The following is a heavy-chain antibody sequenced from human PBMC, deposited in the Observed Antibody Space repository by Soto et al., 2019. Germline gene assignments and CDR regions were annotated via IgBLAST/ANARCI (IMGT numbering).Heavy chain of an antibody. CDR2: IAYDGGNK. CDR3: ARGDREDIAVVIGVRPGEYGVDV. Sequence: QVQLVESGGGVVQPGRSLRLSCAASGFTFRSYAMHWVRQAPGKGLECVAVIAYDGGNKFYRDYVKGRFTISRDNSKNTMYLQINSLRYDDTAVYYCARGDREDIAVVIGVRPGEYGVDVWGQGTTVTVSS. CDR1: GFTFRSYA. V-gene: IGHV3-30-3*01. J-gene: IGHJ6*02. D-gene: IGHD2-15*01.